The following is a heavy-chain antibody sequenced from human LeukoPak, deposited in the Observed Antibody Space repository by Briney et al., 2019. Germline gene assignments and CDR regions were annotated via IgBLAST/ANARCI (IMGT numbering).Heavy chain of an antibody. Sequence: PGGSLRLSCAASGFTFDDYGMSWVRQVPGKGLEWVGRTRNKANSYTTEYAASVKGRFTISRDDSKNSLYLQMNSLKTEDTAVYYCAREGVGRTIDYWGQGTLVTVSS. D-gene: IGHD3-3*01. CDR1: GFTFDDYG. J-gene: IGHJ4*02. CDR2: TRNKANSYTT. V-gene: IGHV3-72*01. CDR3: AREGVGRTIDY.